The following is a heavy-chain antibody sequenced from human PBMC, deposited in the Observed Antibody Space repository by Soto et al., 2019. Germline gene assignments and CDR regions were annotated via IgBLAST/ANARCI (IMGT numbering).Heavy chain of an antibody. J-gene: IGHJ4*02. CDR1: VFTFSSYS. Sequence: HPGGPLRPSCAASVFTFSSYSMHCVRQAPGKGLVWVSRINSDGSSTSYADSVKGRFTISRDNAKNTLYLQMNSLRAEDTSWYYCAIRASYYESSGYFDYWGQGT. CDR2: INSDGSST. CDR3: AIRASYYESSGYFDY. V-gene: IGHV3-74*01. D-gene: IGHD3-22*01.